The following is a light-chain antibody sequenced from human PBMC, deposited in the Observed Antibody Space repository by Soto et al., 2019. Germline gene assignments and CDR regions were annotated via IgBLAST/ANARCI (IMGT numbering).Light chain of an antibody. V-gene: IGLV2-14*01. J-gene: IGLJ1*01. Sequence: QSVLTPPASVSGSPGQSITISCTGTSSDVGSYNYVSCYQHHPGKAPKLIIYEVSNRPSGVSNRFSGSKSGNTASLTISGLQAEDEAHYYCISYTGDSSPYVFGTGTKVTVL. CDR2: EVS. CDR3: ISYTGDSSPYV. CDR1: SSDVGSYNY.